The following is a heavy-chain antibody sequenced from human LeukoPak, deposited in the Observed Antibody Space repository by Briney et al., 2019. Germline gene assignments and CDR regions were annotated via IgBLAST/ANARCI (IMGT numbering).Heavy chain of an antibody. D-gene: IGHD6-6*01. Sequence: SETLSLTCAVYGGSFSGYYWSWIRQPPGKGLEWIGEINHSGSTNYNPSPKSRVTISVDTSKNQFSLKLSSVTAADTAVYYCARGPSKKWQLVRWFDPWGQGTLVTVSS. CDR1: GGSFSGYY. CDR2: INHSGST. CDR3: ARGPSKKWQLVRWFDP. J-gene: IGHJ5*02. V-gene: IGHV4-34*01.